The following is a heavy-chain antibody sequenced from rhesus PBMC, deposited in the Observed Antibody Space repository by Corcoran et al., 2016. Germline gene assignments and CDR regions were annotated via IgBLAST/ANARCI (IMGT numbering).Heavy chain of an antibody. CDR1: GGSISSGYYY. V-gene: IGHV4-122*02. CDR2: ITYNWST. CDR3: ARDNSSGRRYFDY. D-gene: IGHD6-31*01. Sequence: QVQLQESGPGLVKPSETLSLTCAVSGGSISSGYYYWSWIRQPPGKGLEWIGYITYNWSTSYNPSLKSRVTISRNTSENQVSLKLGSVTAADTAVYYCARDNSSGRRYFDYWGQGVLVTVSS. J-gene: IGHJ4*01.